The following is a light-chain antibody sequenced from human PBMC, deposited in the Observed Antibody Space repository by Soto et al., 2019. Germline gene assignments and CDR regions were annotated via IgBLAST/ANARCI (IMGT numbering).Light chain of an antibody. V-gene: IGKV3-20*01. CDR3: QQYGSTPDT. Sequence: EIVLAQSPGTLSLSPGERATLSCRASQSVSSNYLAWYQQKPGQAPRLLIYGASSRATGIPDRFSGSGSGTDFTLTISRLEPEDFPVYYCQQYGSTPDTFGQGTKLEIK. J-gene: IGKJ2*01. CDR1: QSVSSNY. CDR2: GAS.